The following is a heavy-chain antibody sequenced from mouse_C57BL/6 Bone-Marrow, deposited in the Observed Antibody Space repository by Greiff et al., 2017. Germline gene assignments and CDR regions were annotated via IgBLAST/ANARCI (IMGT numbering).Heavy chain of an antibody. V-gene: IGHV1-61*01. J-gene: IGHJ2*01. CDR3: ARSYYDYLFDD. CDR1: GYTFTSYW. CDR2: IYPSDSET. Sequence: VQLQQPGAELVRPGSSVKLSCKASGYTFTSYWMDWVKQRPGQGLAWIGNIYPSDSETHYNQKFKDKATLTVDKSSSTAYMQLSSLTSEDSAVYYCARSYYDYLFDDWGQGTTRTV. D-gene: IGHD2-4*01.